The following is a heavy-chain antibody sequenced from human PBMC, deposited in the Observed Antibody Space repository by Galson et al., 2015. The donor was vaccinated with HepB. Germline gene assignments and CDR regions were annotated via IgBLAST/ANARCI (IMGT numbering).Heavy chain of an antibody. Sequence: SLRLSCAGTGFTFSRYAMHWVRHAPGKGLEWVTIIWNDGSRKLYGNSVRGRFTISRDNSKNTVYLQMNSLRAEDTGVYYFARGENASGYRPDYWGQGTLVIVSS. D-gene: IGHD3-22*01. CDR1: GFTFSRYA. V-gene: IGHV3-33*01. J-gene: IGHJ4*02. CDR2: IWNDGSRK. CDR3: ARGENASGYRPDY.